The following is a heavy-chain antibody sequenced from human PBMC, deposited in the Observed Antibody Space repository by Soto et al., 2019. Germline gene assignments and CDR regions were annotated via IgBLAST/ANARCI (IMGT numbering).Heavy chain of an antibody. J-gene: IGHJ4*02. V-gene: IGHV3-9*01. Sequence: EVQLVESGGGLAQPGRSLRLSCEASGFIFDDYAMHWVRQLPGKGLDWVSTISWNGGVIDYAESVQGRFTISRDNSMGTLYLQMKSLRVEDTAIYYCAKEVSLGSTVDLGYWGQGTLVTVSS. D-gene: IGHD7-27*01. CDR2: ISWNGGVI. CDR1: GFIFDDYA. CDR3: AKEVSLGSTVDLGY.